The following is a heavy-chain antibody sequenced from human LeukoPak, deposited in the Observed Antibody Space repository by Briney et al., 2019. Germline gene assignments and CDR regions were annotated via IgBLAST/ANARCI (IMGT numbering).Heavy chain of an antibody. Sequence: PSETLSLTCTVSGGSISSYYWSWIRQPAGKGLEWIGRIYTSGSTNYNPSLKSRVTMSVDTSKNQFSLKLSSVTAADTAVYYCARDSGLLWSGRFDPWGQGTLVTVSS. CDR1: GGSISSYY. V-gene: IGHV4-4*07. CDR3: ARDSGLLWSGRFDP. J-gene: IGHJ5*02. D-gene: IGHD3-10*01. CDR2: IYTSGST.